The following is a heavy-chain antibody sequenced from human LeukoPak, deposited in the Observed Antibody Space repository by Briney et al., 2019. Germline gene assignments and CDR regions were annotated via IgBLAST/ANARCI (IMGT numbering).Heavy chain of an antibody. CDR3: ARAPWYDFWSGYLGDNWFDP. CDR2: INPNSGGT. V-gene: IGHV1-2*02. CDR1: GYTFTGYY. J-gene: IGHJ5*02. D-gene: IGHD3-3*01. Sequence: GASVKVSCKASGYTFTGYYMHWVRQAPGQGLEWMGWINPNSGGTNYAQKFQGRVTMTRDTSISTAYMELSRLRSDDTAVYYCARAPWYDFWSGYLGDNWFDPWGQGTLVTVSS.